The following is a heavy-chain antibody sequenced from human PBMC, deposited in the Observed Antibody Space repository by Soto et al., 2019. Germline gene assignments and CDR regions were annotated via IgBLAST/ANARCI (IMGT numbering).Heavy chain of an antibody. CDR3: ARDITMVRGVNWFDP. CDR1: GFTFSSYS. Sequence: GGSLRLSCAASGFTFSSYSMNWVRQAPGKGLEWVSYISSSSSTIYYADSVKGRFTISRDNAKNSLYLQMNSLRAEDTAVYYCARDITMVRGVNWFDPWGQGTLVTVSS. D-gene: IGHD3-10*01. J-gene: IGHJ5*02. V-gene: IGHV3-48*01. CDR2: ISSSSSTI.